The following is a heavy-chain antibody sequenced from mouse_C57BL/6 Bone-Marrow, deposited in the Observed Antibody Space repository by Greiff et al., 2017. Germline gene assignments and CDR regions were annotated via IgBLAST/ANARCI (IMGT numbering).Heavy chain of an antibody. Sequence: VQLQQPGAELVKPGASVKMSCKASGYTFTSYWITWVKPRPGQGLECIGDIYPGSGSTNYNEKFKSKATLTVDTSSSTAYMQLSSLTSEDYAVYYCARYYYDYDGFAYWGQGTLVTVSA. CDR1: GYTFTSYW. V-gene: IGHV1-55*01. J-gene: IGHJ3*01. CDR2: IYPGSGST. CDR3: ARYYYDYDGFAY. D-gene: IGHD2-4*01.